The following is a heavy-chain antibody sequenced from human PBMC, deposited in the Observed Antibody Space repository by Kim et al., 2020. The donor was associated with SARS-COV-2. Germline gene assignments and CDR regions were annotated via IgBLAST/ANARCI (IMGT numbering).Heavy chain of an antibody. V-gene: IGHV3-11*05. Sequence: SVKGRFTISRDNAKNSLYLQMNSLRAEDTAVYYCARDQGDGYNYGDAFDIWGQGTMVTVSS. J-gene: IGHJ3*02. D-gene: IGHD5-12*01. CDR3: ARDQGDGYNYGDAFDI.